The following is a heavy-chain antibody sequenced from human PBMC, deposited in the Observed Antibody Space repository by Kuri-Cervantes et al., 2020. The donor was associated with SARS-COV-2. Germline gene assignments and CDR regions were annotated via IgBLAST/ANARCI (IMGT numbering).Heavy chain of an antibody. CDR2: INPNSGGT. V-gene: IGHV1-2*04. CDR3: ARGMVRGLIQSYYYGMDV. J-gene: IGHJ6*02. D-gene: IGHD3-10*01. Sequence: ASVKVSCKASGYTFTGYYMHWVRQAPGQGLERMGWINPNSGGTNYAQKFQGWVTMTRDTSSTGYMELSRLRSDDTAVYYCARGMVRGLIQSYYYGMDVWGQGTTVTVSS. CDR1: GYTFTGYY.